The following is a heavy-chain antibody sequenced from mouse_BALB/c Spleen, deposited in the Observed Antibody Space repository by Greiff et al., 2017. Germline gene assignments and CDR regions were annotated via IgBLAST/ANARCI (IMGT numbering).Heavy chain of an antibody. CDR2: ISSGSSTI. J-gene: IGHJ3*01. V-gene: IGHV5-17*02. D-gene: IGHD2-4*01. CDR3: ARSIYDYDGDWFAY. Sequence: EVMLVESGGGLVQPGGSRKLSCAASGFTFSSFGMHWVRQAPEKGLEWVAYISSGSSTIYYADTVKGRFTISRDNPKNTLFLQMTSLRSEDTAMYYCARSIYDYDGDWFAYWGQGTLVTVSA. CDR1: GFTFSSFG.